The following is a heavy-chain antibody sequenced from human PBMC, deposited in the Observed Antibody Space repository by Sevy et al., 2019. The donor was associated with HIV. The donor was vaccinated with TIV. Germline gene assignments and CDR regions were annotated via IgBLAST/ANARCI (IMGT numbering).Heavy chain of an antibody. J-gene: IGHJ3*02. Sequence: GESLKISCKGSGYSFTSYWIGWERQMPGKGLEWMGIIYPGDSDTRYSPSFQGQVTISADKSISTAYLQWSSLKASDTAMYYCASTRYYYDSSGYYDAFDIWGQWTMVTVSS. CDR1: GYSFTSYW. CDR3: ASTRYYYDSSGYYDAFDI. CDR2: IYPGDSDT. V-gene: IGHV5-51*01. D-gene: IGHD3-22*01.